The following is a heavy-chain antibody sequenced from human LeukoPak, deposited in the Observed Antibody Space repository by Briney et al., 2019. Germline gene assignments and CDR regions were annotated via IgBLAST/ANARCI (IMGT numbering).Heavy chain of an antibody. J-gene: IGHJ4*02. CDR1: GGTFSSYT. CDR3: ARDRGMVRGLNFDY. V-gene: IGHV1-69*04. Sequence: GASVKVSCKASGGTFSSYTISWVRQAPGQGLEWMGRIIPILGIANYAQKLQGRVTMTTDTSTSTAYMELRSLRSDDTAVYYCARDRGMVRGLNFDYWGQGTLVTVSS. CDR2: IIPILGIA. D-gene: IGHD3-10*01.